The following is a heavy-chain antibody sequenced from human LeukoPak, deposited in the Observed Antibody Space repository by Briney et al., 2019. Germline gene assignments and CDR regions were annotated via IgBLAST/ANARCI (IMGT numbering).Heavy chain of an antibody. D-gene: IGHD6-13*01. V-gene: IGHV4-38-2*02. CDR1: GYSISSGYY. Sequence: SSETLSLTCTVSGYSISSGYYWAWIRQPPGKGLEWIGSIFHTGSTYHNPSLKSRVTISVGTSKNQFSLKLNSVTAADTAVYYCARDHSSSSEDYWGQGTLVTVSS. CDR3: ARDHSSSSEDY. CDR2: IFHTGST. J-gene: IGHJ4*02.